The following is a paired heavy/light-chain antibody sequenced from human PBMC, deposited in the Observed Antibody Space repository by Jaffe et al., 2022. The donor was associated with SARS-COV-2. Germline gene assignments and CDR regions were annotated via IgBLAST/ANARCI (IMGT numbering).Light chain of an antibody. CDR1: QNIEDL. CDR2: DVS. V-gene: IGKV3-11*01. CDR3: QQRRDWPLS. J-gene: IGKJ4*01. Sequence: EIVVTQSPPTLSLSPGERATLSCRASQNIEDLLAWYQQRPGQAPRLLIYDVSKRAAGTPARFSGSGSGGTVFTLTISSLEPEDFAVYYCQQRRDWPLSFGGGTKVEIK.
Heavy chain of an antibody. CDR3: TQANCRADCWGLNWFGP. J-gene: IGHJ5*02. D-gene: IGHD2-21*02. CDR2: IKSLADGAAT. Sequence: EMQLVESGGRLVKPGESLRLSCVVSGSTFNNAWMAWVRQAPGKGLEWVGRIKSLADGAATEYNAAVEGRFVISRDDAENTVYLHMNRLKLDDTAVYYCTQANCRADCWGLNWFGPWGQGTLVSVSS. V-gene: IGHV3-15*01. CDR1: GSTFNNAW.